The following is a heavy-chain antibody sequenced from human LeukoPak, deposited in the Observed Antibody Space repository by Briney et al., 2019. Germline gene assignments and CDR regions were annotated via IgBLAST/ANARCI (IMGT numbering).Heavy chain of an antibody. CDR2: IIPIFGTA. J-gene: IGHJ5*02. Sequence: SVKVSCKASGGTFSSYAISWVRQAPGQGLEWMGGIIPIFGTADYAQKFQGRVTITADESTSTAYMEPSSLRSEDRAVYYCARDDWFDPWGQGTLVTVSS. V-gene: IGHV1-69*13. CDR1: GGTFSSYA. CDR3: ARDDWFDP.